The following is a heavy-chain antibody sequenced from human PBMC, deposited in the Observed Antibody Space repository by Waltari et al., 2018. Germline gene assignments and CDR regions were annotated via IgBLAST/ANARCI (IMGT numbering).Heavy chain of an antibody. CDR2: ITPNRGGT. Sequence: QVQLVQSGAEVKTPGASVRVSCKAYGYTFTDYYMHWVRQAPGQGLEWMGWITPNRGGTNYAQKFQGRVTVTMDTSISTAYMELSRLGSDDTAVYYCARSIVAPGGGPDPSLDYWGQGTLVTVSS. D-gene: IGHD5-12*01. CDR1: GYTFTDYY. CDR3: ARSIVAPGGGPDPSLDY. V-gene: IGHV1-2*02. J-gene: IGHJ4*02.